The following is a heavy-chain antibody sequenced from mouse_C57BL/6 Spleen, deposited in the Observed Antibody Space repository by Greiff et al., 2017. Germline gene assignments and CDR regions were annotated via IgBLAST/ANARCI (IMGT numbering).Heavy chain of an antibody. CDR2: IYPGDGDT. Sequence: QVQLKESGPELVKPGASVKISCKASGYAFSSSWMNWVKQRPGKGLGGIGRIYPGDGDTNYNGKFKGKATLTADKSSSTAYMQLSSLTSEDSAVYFCAVDSSGFPWFAYWGQGTLVTVSA. D-gene: IGHD3-2*02. J-gene: IGHJ3*01. CDR1: GYAFSSSW. CDR3: AVDSSGFPWFAY. V-gene: IGHV1-82*01.